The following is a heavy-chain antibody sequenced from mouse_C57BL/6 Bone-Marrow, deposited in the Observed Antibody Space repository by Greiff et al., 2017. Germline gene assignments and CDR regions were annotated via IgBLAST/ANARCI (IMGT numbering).Heavy chain of an antibody. Sequence: QVQLQQPGAELVKPGASVKLSCKASGYTFTSYWMHWVKQRPGRGLEWIGRIVPNSGGTKYNEKFKSKATLTVDKPSSTAYMQLSSLTSEDSAVYYCARSRWLLPYYFDYWGQGTTLTVAS. CDR1: GYTFTSYW. J-gene: IGHJ2*01. V-gene: IGHV1-72*01. D-gene: IGHD2-3*01. CDR3: ARSRWLLPYYFDY. CDR2: IVPNSGGT.